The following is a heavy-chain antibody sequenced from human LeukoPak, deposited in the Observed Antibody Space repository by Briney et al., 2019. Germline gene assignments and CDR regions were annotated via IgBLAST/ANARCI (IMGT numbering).Heavy chain of an antibody. CDR2: IKEDGSDK. D-gene: IGHD6-6*01. Sequence: GGSLRLSCAASGFMFSSSWMAWVRQAPGKGLEWVANIKEDGSDKNYVDSMKGRFTISRDNAKNSLYLQMNSLRAEDTAVYYCAKHPRVQLVPPYYYYMDVWGKGTTVTVSS. CDR3: AKHPRVQLVPPYYYYMDV. CDR1: GFMFSSSW. V-gene: IGHV3-7*01. J-gene: IGHJ6*03.